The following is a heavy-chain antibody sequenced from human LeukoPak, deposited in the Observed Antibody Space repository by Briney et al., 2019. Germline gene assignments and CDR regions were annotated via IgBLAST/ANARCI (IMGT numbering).Heavy chain of an antibody. J-gene: IGHJ4*02. CDR1: GFTFSSYS. V-gene: IGHV3-21*01. Sequence: GGSLRLSCAASGFTFSSYSMNWVRQAPGKGLEGVSSISSSSNYRYYADSVKGRFTISRDNAMNTLYLQMNSLRAEDSALYYCTRDMQGSRLYLVGSQNDWGQGTLVTVSS. D-gene: IGHD1-26*01. CDR2: ISSSSNYR. CDR3: TRDMQGSRLYLVGSQND.